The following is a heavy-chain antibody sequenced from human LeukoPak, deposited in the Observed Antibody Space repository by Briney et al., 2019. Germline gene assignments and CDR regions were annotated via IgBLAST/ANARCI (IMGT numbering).Heavy chain of an antibody. V-gene: IGHV3-48*01. J-gene: IGHJ4*02. Sequence: PGRSLRLSCAASGFTFSSYAMHWVRQAPGKGLEWVSYISSSSSTIYYADSVKGRFTISRDNAKNSLYLQVNSLGAEDTAVYFCARDRGSYALDYWGQGTLVTVSS. CDR2: ISSSSSTI. CDR3: ARDRGSYALDY. D-gene: IGHD1-26*01. CDR1: GFTFSSYA.